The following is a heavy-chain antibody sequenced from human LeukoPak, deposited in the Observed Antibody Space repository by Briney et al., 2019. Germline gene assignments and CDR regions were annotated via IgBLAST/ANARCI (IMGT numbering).Heavy chain of an antibody. J-gene: IGHJ4*02. CDR3: AREGRGDYSSFFDY. Sequence: PGGSLRLSCAASGFTFSNAWMNWVRQAPGKGLEWVSYISTSGTTIYYADSVKGRFTISRDNAKNSLYLQMNSLRADDTAVYYCAREGRGDYSSFFDYWGQGTLVTVSS. V-gene: IGHV3-48*04. D-gene: IGHD4-11*01. CDR1: GFTFSNAW. CDR2: ISTSGTTI.